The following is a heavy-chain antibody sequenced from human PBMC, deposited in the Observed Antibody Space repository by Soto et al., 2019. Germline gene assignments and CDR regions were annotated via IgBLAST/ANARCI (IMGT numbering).Heavy chain of an antibody. D-gene: IGHD3-22*01. CDR1: GYTFTNYG. Sequence: ASVKVSCKASGYTFTNYGVSWVRQAPGQGLEWMGWISAYNGNTNYAQKLQGRVTMTTDTSTSTAYMELRSLRSDDTAMYYCARGGYYYDSSGHGPVQHWGQGTLVTVSS. J-gene: IGHJ1*01. V-gene: IGHV1-18*01. CDR2: ISAYNGNT. CDR3: ARGGYYYDSSGHGPVQH.